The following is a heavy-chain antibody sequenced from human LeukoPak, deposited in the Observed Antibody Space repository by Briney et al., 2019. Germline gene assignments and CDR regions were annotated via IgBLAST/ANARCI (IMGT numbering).Heavy chain of an antibody. D-gene: IGHD6-19*01. CDR2: MNPNSGNT. J-gene: IGHJ4*02. Sequence: GASVKVSCKASGYTFTNYDINWVRQATGQGLEWMGYMNPNSGNTGYAQKFQGRVTMTRNTSISTAYMELSSLTSEDTAVFYCARGGPNPSGWLLDNWGQGTLVTVSS. CDR1: GYTFTNYD. CDR3: ARGGPNPSGWLLDN. V-gene: IGHV1-8*01.